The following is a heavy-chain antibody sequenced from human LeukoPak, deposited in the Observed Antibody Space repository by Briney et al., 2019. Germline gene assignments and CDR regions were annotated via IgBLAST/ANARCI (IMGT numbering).Heavy chain of an antibody. CDR2: ISGSGGST. V-gene: IGHV3-23*01. Sequence: QPGGSLRLSCAASGFTFSSYAMSWVRQAPGKGLEWVSAISGSGGSTYYADSVKGRFTISRDNSKNSLYLQMNSLRTEDTALYYCAKGEGLVANRDAFDIWGQGTMVTVSS. CDR3: AKGEGLVANRDAFDI. J-gene: IGHJ3*02. CDR1: GFTFSSYA. D-gene: IGHD6-19*01.